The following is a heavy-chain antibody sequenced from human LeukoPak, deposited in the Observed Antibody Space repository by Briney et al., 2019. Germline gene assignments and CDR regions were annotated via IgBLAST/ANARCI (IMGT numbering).Heavy chain of an antibody. D-gene: IGHD4-17*01. CDR1: GGSISSYY. CDR3: ARQYDYGDHAGAFDI. V-gene: IGHV4-59*08. Sequence: AETLSLTCTVSGGSISSYYWSWIRQPPGKGLEWIGYIYYSGSTNYNPSLKSRVTISVDTSKNQFSLKLSSVTAADTAVYYCARQYDYGDHAGAFDIWGQGTMVTVSS. CDR2: IYYSGST. J-gene: IGHJ3*02.